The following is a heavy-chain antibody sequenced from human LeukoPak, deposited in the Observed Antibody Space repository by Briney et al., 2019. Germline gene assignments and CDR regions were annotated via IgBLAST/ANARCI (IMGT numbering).Heavy chain of an antibody. CDR3: ARTTSSTHY. CDR1: GGSISSYY. V-gene: IGHV4-59*12. Sequence: SETLSLTCTVSGGSISSYYWSWIRQPPGKGLEWIGSIYYSGSTYYNPSLKSRVTISVDTSKNQFSLKLSSVTAADTAVYYCARTTSSTHYWGQGTLVTVSS. CDR2: IYYSGST. D-gene: IGHD2-2*01. J-gene: IGHJ4*02.